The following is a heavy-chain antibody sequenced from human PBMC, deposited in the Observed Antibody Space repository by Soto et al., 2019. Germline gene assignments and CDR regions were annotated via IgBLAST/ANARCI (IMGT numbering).Heavy chain of an antibody. CDR1: GVTFSSYG. CDR3: EKEKATRGYSFLVDD. CDR2: ISYDGTNK. Sequence: GGYLRLSCAASGVTFSSYGMHWVRQAPGKGLEWVAVISYDGTNKYYADSVKGRFTISRDDSKNTLYLQMNSLRPEDTAVYYCEKEKATRGYSFLVDDWGQGTLVTVSS. D-gene: IGHD5-18*01. V-gene: IGHV3-30*18. J-gene: IGHJ4*02.